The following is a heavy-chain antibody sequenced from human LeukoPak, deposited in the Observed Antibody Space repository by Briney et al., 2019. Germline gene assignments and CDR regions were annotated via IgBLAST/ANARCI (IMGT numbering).Heavy chain of an antibody. CDR2: IIHDGGT. D-gene: IGHD6-13*01. J-gene: IGHJ6*02. CDR3: ARAPVARQYSSSWFLYYGMDV. V-gene: IGHV4-34*12. Sequence: SETLSLTCAVYGGSFSDYYWTWIRQSPGKGLEWIGEIIHDGGTNYNPSLKSQVALSVDTSKNQFSLQLTSVTAADTAVYYCARAPVARQYSSSWFLYYGMDVWGQGTTVTVSS. CDR1: GGSFSDYY.